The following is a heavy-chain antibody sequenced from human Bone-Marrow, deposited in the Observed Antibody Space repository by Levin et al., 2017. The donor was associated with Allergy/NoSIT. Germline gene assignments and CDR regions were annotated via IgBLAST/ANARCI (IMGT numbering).Heavy chain of an antibody. J-gene: IGHJ4*02. CDR1: GFTFSSYS. CDR2: ISSTTSYI. CDR3: ARAGRCTNGVCCQVDY. D-gene: IGHD2-8*01. Sequence: KSGGSLRLSCAASGFTFSSYSMNWVRQAPGKGLEWVASISSTTSYIYYADSMKGRFTISRDNAKNSLYLQMNSLRAEDTAVYYCARAGRCTNGVCCQVDYWGQGTLVTVSS. V-gene: IGHV3-21*01.